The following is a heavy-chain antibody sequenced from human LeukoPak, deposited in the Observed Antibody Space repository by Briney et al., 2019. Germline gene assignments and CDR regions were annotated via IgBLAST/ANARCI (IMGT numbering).Heavy chain of an antibody. CDR1: GFTFSSYA. V-gene: IGHV3-23*01. CDR2: ISGSGGST. Sequence: GGSLKLSCAASGFTFSSYAMSWVRQAPGKGLEWVSAISGSGGSTYYADSVKGRFTISRDNSKNTLYLQMNSLRAEDTAVYYCARAHAYCSGGSCYALYYYYGMDVWGQGTTVTVSS. D-gene: IGHD2-15*01. CDR3: ARAHAYCSGGSCYALYYYYGMDV. J-gene: IGHJ6*02.